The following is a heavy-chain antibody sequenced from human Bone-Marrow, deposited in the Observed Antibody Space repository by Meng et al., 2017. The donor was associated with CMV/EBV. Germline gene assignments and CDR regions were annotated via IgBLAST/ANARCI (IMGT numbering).Heavy chain of an antibody. D-gene: IGHD6-13*01. J-gene: IGHJ4*02. Sequence: SETLSLTCTVSGGSISSSSYYWGWIRQPPGKGLEWIGSIYYSGSTYYNPSLKSRVTISVDTSKNQFSLKLSSVTAADTAVYYCARNSLAAAGQIDYWGQGTRVTVSS. CDR1: GGSISSSSYY. CDR2: IYYSGST. V-gene: IGHV4-39*07. CDR3: ARNSLAAAGQIDY.